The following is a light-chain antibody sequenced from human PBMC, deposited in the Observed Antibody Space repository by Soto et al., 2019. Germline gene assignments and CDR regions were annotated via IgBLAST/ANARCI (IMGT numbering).Light chain of an antibody. CDR2: GAS. CDR1: QTVRSSS. Sequence: EIVLTQSPGTLSLSPGERVTLSCRAGQTVRSSSLAWYQQKPGQAPRLLIYGASSRAPGVPDRFSGSGSGTDFTLTISRLEPEDFAVYYCQQYGHSPRTFGGGTKVESK. CDR3: QQYGHSPRT. V-gene: IGKV3-20*01. J-gene: IGKJ4*01.